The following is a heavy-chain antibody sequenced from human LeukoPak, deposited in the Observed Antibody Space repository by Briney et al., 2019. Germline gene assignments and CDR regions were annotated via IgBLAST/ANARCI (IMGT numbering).Heavy chain of an antibody. J-gene: IGHJ4*02. V-gene: IGHV3-48*01. CDR2: MNSDSSTI. Sequence: GGSLRLSCAASGFTFSSYGMNWVRRAPGKGLEWISYMNSDSSTIYHADSVRGRFTISRDNAKNSLFLQMDSLRAEDTAVYYCARGTPGRNLDYWGQGTLVTVS. CDR3: ARGTPGRNLDY. CDR1: GFTFSSYG.